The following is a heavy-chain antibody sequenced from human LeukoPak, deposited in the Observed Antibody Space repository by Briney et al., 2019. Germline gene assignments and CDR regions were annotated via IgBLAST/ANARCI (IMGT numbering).Heavy chain of an antibody. CDR3: ARETSGSFPY. D-gene: IGHD2-15*01. Sequence: GGPLRLSCTASGFTFSSYWMQWVRQVPGKGLVWVSRINGDGSSPSYADSVKGRFTISRDNSKNTLYLQMNNLSAEDTAVYYCARETSGSFPYWGQGTLVTVSS. CDR2: INGDGSSP. J-gene: IGHJ4*02. V-gene: IGHV3-74*01. CDR1: GFTFSSYW.